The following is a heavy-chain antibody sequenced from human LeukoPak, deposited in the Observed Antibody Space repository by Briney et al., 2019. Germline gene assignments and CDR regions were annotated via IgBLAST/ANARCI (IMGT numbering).Heavy chain of an antibody. CDR1: GYTFTGPY. CDR3: ARVEYCTKGVCINFDL. CDR2: INPNSGCT. D-gene: IGHD2-8*01. J-gene: IGHJ4*02. Sequence: GASLKVSCKASGYTFTGPYIHWLRQAPGQGLEWMAWINPNSGCTKYAQQFQGGVTVTRDTSTSTAYMELSGLRADDTATYYCARVEYCTKGVCINFDLWGQGTLVAVSS. V-gene: IGHV1-2*02.